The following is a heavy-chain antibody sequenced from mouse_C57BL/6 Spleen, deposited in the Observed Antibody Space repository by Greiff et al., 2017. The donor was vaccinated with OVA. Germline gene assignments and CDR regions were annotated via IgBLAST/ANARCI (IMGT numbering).Heavy chain of an antibody. CDR3: ARSSYGNFAMDY. Sequence: EVKVVESGGGLVQPGGSLSLSCAASGFTFTDYYMSWVRQPPGKALEWLGFIRNKANGYTTEYSASVKGRFTISRDNSQSILYLQMNALRAEDSATYYCARSSYGNFAMDYWGQGTSVTVSS. J-gene: IGHJ4*01. D-gene: IGHD2-1*01. CDR2: IRNKANGYTT. V-gene: IGHV7-3*01. CDR1: GFTFTDYY.